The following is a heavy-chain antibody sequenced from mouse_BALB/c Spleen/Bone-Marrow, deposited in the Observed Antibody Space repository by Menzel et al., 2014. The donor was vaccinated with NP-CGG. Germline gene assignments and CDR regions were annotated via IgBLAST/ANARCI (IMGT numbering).Heavy chain of an antibody. CDR1: GFNIKDYY. J-gene: IGHJ3*01. D-gene: IGHD2-1*01. Sequence: EVQLQESGAELVRPGALVKLSCKASGFNIKDYYMRWVKQRPEQGLEWIGWIDPENGNTLYDPKFQGKASITADTSSNTAYLQLSRLTTEDTAVYYCAGGNYRFAYWGQGTLVTVSA. V-gene: IGHV14-1*02. CDR3: AGGNYRFAY. CDR2: IDPENGNT.